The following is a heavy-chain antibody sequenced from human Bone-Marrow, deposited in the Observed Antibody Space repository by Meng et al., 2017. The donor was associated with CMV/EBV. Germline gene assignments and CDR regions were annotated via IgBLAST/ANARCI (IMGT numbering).Heavy chain of an antibody. Sequence: ASVKVSCKASGYTFTSYYMHWVRQAPGQGLEWMGIINPSGGSTSYAQKFQGRVTMTRDTSTSTVYMELSRLRYDDTAIYYCARAYCSSSTCSLPRDYWGQGTLVPVSS. V-gene: IGHV1-46*01. D-gene: IGHD2-2*01. J-gene: IGHJ4*02. CDR2: INPSGGST. CDR3: ARAYCSSSTCSLPRDY. CDR1: GYTFTSYY.